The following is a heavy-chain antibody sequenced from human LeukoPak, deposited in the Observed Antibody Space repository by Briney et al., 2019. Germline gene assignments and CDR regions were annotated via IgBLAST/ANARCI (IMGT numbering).Heavy chain of an antibody. Sequence: ASVKVSCKASGYTFTGYYMHWVRQAPGQGLEWMGWINPNSGGTNYAQKFQGRVTMTRDMSTSTVYMELSSLRSEDTAVYYCARDRTQTTVTTADYWGQGTLVTVSS. V-gene: IGHV1-2*02. CDR1: GYTFTGYY. CDR2: INPNSGGT. CDR3: ARDRTQTTVTTADY. J-gene: IGHJ4*02. D-gene: IGHD4-17*01.